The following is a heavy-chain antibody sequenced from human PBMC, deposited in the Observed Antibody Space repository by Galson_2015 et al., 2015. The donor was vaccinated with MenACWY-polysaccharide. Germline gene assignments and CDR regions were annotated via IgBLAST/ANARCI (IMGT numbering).Heavy chain of an antibody. Sequence: SLRLSCAASGLSLRDYAMSWVRQAPGKGLEWVSGIATRADWTYYADSVKGRFTIYRDTSKNTVYLQMNSLREEDTALYFCAKRYEWGSNTAHFDQWGQGTLVTVSA. D-gene: IGHD3-16*01. CDR3: AKRYEWGSNTAHFDQ. J-gene: IGHJ4*02. V-gene: IGHV3-23*01. CDR2: IATRADWT. CDR1: GLSLRDYA.